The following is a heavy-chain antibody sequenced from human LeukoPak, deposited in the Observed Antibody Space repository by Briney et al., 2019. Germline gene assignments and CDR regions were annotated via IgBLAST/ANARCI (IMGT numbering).Heavy chain of an antibody. J-gene: IGHJ4*02. Sequence: SETLSLTCAVYGGSFSGYYWSWIRQPPGKGLEWIGEINHSGSTNYNPSLKSRVTISVDTSKNQFSLKLSSVTAADTAVYYRARALDILTGTFDYWGQGTLVTVSS. CDR3: ARALDILTGTFDY. D-gene: IGHD3-9*01. CDR1: GGSFSGYY. CDR2: INHSGST. V-gene: IGHV4-34*01.